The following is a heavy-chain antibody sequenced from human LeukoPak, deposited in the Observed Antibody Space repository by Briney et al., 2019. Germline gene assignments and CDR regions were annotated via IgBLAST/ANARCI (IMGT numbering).Heavy chain of an antibody. Sequence: PSETLSLTCTVSGGSLNGYYWGWIRQPPGKGLECIGYIHSSEGTAHNASLKSRLTISLDTPKNQFSLTLSSVTAADTAVYYCARHVYGEGMVVWGQGTTVTVSS. CDR3: ARHVYGEGMVV. CDR1: GGSLNGYY. J-gene: IGHJ6*02. CDR2: IHSSEGT. V-gene: IGHV4-59*08. D-gene: IGHD4-17*01.